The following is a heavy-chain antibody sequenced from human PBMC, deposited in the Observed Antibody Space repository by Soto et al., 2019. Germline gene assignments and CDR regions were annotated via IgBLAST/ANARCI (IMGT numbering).Heavy chain of an antibody. D-gene: IGHD6-6*01. CDR1: GASVSSGNHY. Sequence: QVQMQESGPGLVKPSETLSLTCTVSGASVSSGNHYWSWIRQPPGKGLEWIGYINHSGITNYNPSLRSRVTMPADTSRNQVSLNVSSVTAADTAVYYCARGGDGSSWGQGTLVTVSA. V-gene: IGHV4-61*01. J-gene: IGHJ4*02. CDR2: INHSGIT. CDR3: ARGGDGSS.